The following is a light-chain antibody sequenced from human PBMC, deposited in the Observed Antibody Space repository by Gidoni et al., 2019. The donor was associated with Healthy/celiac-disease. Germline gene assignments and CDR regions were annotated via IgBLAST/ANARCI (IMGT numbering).Light chain of an antibody. CDR1: QGISTL. Sequence: DIQLTQSPSFMSASVGDRVTITCRASQGISTLLAWYQQQPGRAPKLLMHAASTFERGVPSRFSGSGSCTEFTLTINSLQPEDVAIYYCQQFNSYPTFGHGTRLEIK. CDR3: QQFNSYPT. CDR2: AAS. J-gene: IGKJ5*01. V-gene: IGKV1-9*01.